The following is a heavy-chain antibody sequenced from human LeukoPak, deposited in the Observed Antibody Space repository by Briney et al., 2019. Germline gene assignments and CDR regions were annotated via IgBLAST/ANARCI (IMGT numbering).Heavy chain of an antibody. D-gene: IGHD6-13*01. Sequence: SETLSLTCTVSGGSLSNYFWSWIRQPPGEELEWIAYVHYSEGTNYNPSLESRVTISFDTSKIQFSLELRSVTAADTAVYYCARDRRRDLVHAFDLWGQGTMVTVSS. CDR3: ARDRRRDLVHAFDL. J-gene: IGHJ3*01. CDR1: GGSLSNYF. CDR2: VHYSEGT. V-gene: IGHV4-59*01.